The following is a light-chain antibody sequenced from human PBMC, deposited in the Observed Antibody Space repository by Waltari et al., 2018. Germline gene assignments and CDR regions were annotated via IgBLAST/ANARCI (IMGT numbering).Light chain of an antibody. CDR3: QQYNSYSPWT. CDR1: QSISSW. V-gene: IGKV1-5*03. Sequence: DIQMTQSPSTLSASVGDRVTITCRASQSISSWLAWYQQKPVKAPTLLIYKASSLASWVPSRFSGSGSGTGFTLTISSLQPDDFATYYCQQYNSYSPWTFGQGTKVEIK. J-gene: IGKJ1*01. CDR2: KAS.